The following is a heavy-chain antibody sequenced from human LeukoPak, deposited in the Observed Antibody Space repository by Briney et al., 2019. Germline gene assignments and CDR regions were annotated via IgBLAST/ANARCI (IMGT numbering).Heavy chain of an antibody. Sequence: GRSLRLSCAASGFTFSSYAMHWVRQAPGKGLEWVAVISYDGSNKYYADSVKGRFTISRDNSKNTLYLQMNSLRADDTAVYYCAKGRIGGLYDAFDIWGQGTMVTVSS. CDR3: AKGRIGGLYDAFDI. J-gene: IGHJ3*02. D-gene: IGHD1-26*01. CDR2: ISYDGSNK. V-gene: IGHV3-30-3*01. CDR1: GFTFSSYA.